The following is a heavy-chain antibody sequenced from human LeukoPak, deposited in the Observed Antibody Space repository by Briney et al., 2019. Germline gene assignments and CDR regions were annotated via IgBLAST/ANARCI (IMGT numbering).Heavy chain of an antibody. D-gene: IGHD2-2*01. CDR1: GGSISSYY. J-gene: IGHJ6*02. Sequence: SETLSLTCTVSGGSISSYYWSWIRQPAGKGLEWIGRIYTSGSTNYNPSLKSRVTMSVDTSKNQFSLKLSSVTAADTAVYYCARDRVAGILGYCSSTSRYSYGMDVWGQGTTVTVSS. CDR2: IYTSGST. CDR3: ARDRVAGILGYCSSTSRYSYGMDV. V-gene: IGHV4-4*07.